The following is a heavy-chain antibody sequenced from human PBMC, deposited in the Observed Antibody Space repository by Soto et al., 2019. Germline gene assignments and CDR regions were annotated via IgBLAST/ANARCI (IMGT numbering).Heavy chain of an antibody. J-gene: IGHJ4*02. CDR1: GGSMISYY. V-gene: IGHV4-59*08. D-gene: IGHD5-12*01. CDR2: IYYAGST. CDR3: ARRIVATETFVY. Sequence: PSETLSLTCTVYGGSMISYYWSWIRQPPGRGLEWIGFIYYAGSTKYNPSLNSRVTISVDTSKNQFSLTVTSVTAADTAVYYCARRIVATETFVYWGQGTLVTVSS.